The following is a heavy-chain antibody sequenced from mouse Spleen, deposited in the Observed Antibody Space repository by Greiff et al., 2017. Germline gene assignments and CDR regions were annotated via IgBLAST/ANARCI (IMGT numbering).Heavy chain of an antibody. CDR3: TRSITTATCLFDY. Sequence: VQLVESGAELVRPGASVTLSCKASGYTFTDYEMHWVKQTPVHGLEWIGAIDPETGGTAYNQKFKGKAILTADKSSSTAYMELRSLTSEDSAVYYCTRSITTATCLFDYWGQGTTLTVSS. J-gene: IGHJ2*01. CDR2: IDPETGGT. D-gene: IGHD1-2*01. CDR1: GYTFTDYE. V-gene: IGHV1-15*01.